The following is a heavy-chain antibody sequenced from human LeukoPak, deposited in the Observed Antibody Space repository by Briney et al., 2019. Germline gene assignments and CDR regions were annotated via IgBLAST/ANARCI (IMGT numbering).Heavy chain of an antibody. D-gene: IGHD1-1*01. J-gene: IGHJ4*02. CDR1: GGSISSSSYY. CDR3: ARQAGVPAAYDY. V-gene: IGHV4-39*01. CDR2: IYYSGST. Sequence: SETLSLTCTVSGGSISSSSYYWGWIRQPPGKGLEWIGSIYYSGSTYYNPSLKSRVTISVDTSKNQFALKLSSVTAADTAVYYCARQAGVPAAYDYWGQGTLVTVSS.